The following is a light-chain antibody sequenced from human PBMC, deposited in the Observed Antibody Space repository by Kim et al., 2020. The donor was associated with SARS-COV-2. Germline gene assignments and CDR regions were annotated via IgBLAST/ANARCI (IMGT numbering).Light chain of an antibody. V-gene: IGLV3-21*04. CDR1: NIGSKS. Sequence: APGKTARINCGGNNIGSKSVHWYQQKPGQAPVLVIYYDSDRPSGIPERFSGSNSGNTATLTISRVEAGDEADYYCQVWDNSSDHVVFGGGTQLTVL. CDR3: QVWDNSSDHVV. CDR2: YDS. J-gene: IGLJ2*01.